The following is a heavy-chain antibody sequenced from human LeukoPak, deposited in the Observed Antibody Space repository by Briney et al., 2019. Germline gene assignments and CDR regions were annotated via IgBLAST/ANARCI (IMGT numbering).Heavy chain of an antibody. CDR2: ISGSGGST. Sequence: GGSLRLSCAASGFTFSSYAMSWARQSPGKGLEWVSAISGSGGSTYYADSVKGRFTISRDNSKNTLYLQMNSLRAEDTAVYYCAKDYRAKWELRTYYFDYWGQGTLVTVSS. J-gene: IGHJ4*02. CDR3: AKDYRAKWELRTYYFDY. D-gene: IGHD1-26*01. V-gene: IGHV3-23*01. CDR1: GFTFSSYA.